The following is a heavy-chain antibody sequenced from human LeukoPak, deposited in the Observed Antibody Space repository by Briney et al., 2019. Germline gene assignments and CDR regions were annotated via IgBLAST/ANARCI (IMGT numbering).Heavy chain of an antibody. V-gene: IGHV4-34*01. J-gene: IGHJ4*02. CDR2: INHSGST. CDR1: GGSFSGYY. CDR3: ARGGWATVTSNYFDY. Sequence: SETLSLTCAVYGGSFSGYYWSWIRQPPGKGLEWIGEINHSGSTNYNPSLKSRVTISVDTSKNQFSLKLSSVTAADTAVYYCARGGWATVTSNYFDYWGQGTLVSVSS. D-gene: IGHD4-17*01.